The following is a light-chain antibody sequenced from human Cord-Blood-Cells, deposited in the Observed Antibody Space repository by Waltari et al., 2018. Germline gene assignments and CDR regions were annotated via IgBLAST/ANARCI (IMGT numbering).Light chain of an antibody. J-gene: IGKJ2*01. CDR1: QSLLHSNGYNY. Sequence: DIVMTQSPLSLPVTPGEPASISCRSSQSLLHSNGYNYLDWYLQKPGQSPQLLIYLGSNRASGVPDRFSVSGSGTDFTLKISRVEAEEVGVYYCMQALQTPYTFGQGTKLEIK. V-gene: IGKV2-28*01. CDR2: LGS. CDR3: MQALQTPYT.